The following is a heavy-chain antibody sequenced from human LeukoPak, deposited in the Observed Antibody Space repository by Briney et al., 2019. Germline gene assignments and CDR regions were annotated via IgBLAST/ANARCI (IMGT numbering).Heavy chain of an antibody. CDR3: AKDRARITMIVVVTNFDY. CDR2: ISGSGGST. J-gene: IGHJ4*02. Sequence: GGSLRLSCAASGFTFSSYAMSWVRQAPGKGLEWVSAISGSGGSTYYADSVTGRFTISRDNSKNTLYLQMNSLRAEDTAVYYCAKDRARITMIVVVTNFDYWGQGTLVTVSS. D-gene: IGHD3-22*01. V-gene: IGHV3-23*01. CDR1: GFTFSSYA.